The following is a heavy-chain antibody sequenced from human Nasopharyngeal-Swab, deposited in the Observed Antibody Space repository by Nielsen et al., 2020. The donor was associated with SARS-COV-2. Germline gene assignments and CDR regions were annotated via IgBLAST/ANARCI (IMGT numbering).Heavy chain of an antibody. CDR2: ISSSSSTI. CDR1: GFTFSSYI. V-gene: IGHV3-48*02. Sequence: GESLKISCAASGFTFSSYIMNWVRQAPGKGLEWVSYISSSSSTIYYADSVKGRFTISRDNAKNSLYLQMNSLRDEDTAVYYCARKGYCSGGSCKPLDYWGQGTLVTVSS. J-gene: IGHJ4*02. CDR3: ARKGYCSGGSCKPLDY. D-gene: IGHD2-15*01.